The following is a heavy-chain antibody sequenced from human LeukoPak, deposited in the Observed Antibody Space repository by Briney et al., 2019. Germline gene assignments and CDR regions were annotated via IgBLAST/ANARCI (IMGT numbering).Heavy chain of an antibody. CDR1: GGSISSYC. CDR2: IYYSGST. Sequence: SETLSLTCTVSGGSISSYCWSWIRQPPGKGLEWIGYIYYSGSTNYNPSLKSRVTISVDTSKKQFSLKLSSVTAADTAVYYCARVEARHGNGMDVWGQGTTVTVSS. J-gene: IGHJ6*02. CDR3: ARVEARHGNGMDV. V-gene: IGHV4-59*01. D-gene: IGHD6-6*01.